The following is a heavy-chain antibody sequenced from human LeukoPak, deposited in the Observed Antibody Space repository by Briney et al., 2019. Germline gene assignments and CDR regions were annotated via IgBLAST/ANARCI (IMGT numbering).Heavy chain of an antibody. D-gene: IGHD3-3*01. CDR1: GGSFSGYY. Sequence: PSETLSLPCAVYGGSFSGYYWCWIRHPPGKGLEWIGEINHSGSTNYNPSLKSRVTISVDTSKNQFSLKLSSVTAADTAVYYCARGPLYYDFWSGYYTHYMDVWGKGTTVTVSS. CDR3: ARGPLYYDFWSGYYTHYMDV. CDR2: INHSGST. V-gene: IGHV4-34*01. J-gene: IGHJ6*03.